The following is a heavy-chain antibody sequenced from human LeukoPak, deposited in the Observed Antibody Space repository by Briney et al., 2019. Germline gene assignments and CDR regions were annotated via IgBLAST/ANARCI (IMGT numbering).Heavy chain of an antibody. CDR2: IRSKDNRYAT. CDR1: GFSFSGSA. D-gene: IGHD2-21*02. CDR3: TAGSPCRGDCYRYLDY. Sequence: AGGSLRLSCAVSGFSFSGSAIHWVRQASGKGLEWVARIRSKDNRYATSYGASVKGRFTISRDDSKSTAYLQMNSLKVEDTAVYYCTAGSPCRGDCYRYLDYWGQGSLVTVSS. J-gene: IGHJ4*02. V-gene: IGHV3-73*01.